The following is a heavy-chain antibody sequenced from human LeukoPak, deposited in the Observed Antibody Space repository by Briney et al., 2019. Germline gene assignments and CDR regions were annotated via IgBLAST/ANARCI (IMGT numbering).Heavy chain of an antibody. CDR1: GFTFSNYA. CDR2: IVNSGGST. V-gene: IGHV3-23*01. J-gene: IGHJ4*02. Sequence: QSGGSLRLSCVASGFTFSNYAMSWVRQAPGKGLEWVSGIVNSGGSTYYADSVKGRLTISRDNSKKTVYLQMSSLRGDDTAVYYCAKDRAGYSYGMLDSWGQGTLVTVSS. D-gene: IGHD5-18*01. CDR3: AKDRAGYSYGMLDS.